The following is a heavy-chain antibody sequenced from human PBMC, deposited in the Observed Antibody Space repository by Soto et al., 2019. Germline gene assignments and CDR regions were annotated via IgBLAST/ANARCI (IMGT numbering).Heavy chain of an antibody. CDR3: ARWDSSGWAFDI. J-gene: IGHJ3*02. D-gene: IGHD6-19*01. V-gene: IGHV3-21*01. CDR2: ISSSSSYI. CDR1: GFTFSNYS. Sequence: EVQLVESGGGLVKPGGSLRLSCAASGFTFSNYSMNWVRQAPGKGLEWVSSISSSSSYIYYADSVKGRFTISRDNAKNSLYLLMNSLRAEDTAVYYCARWDSSGWAFDIWGQGTMVTVSS.